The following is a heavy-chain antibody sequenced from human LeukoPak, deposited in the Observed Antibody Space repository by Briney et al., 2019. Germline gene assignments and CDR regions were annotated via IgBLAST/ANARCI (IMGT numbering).Heavy chain of an antibody. Sequence: SETLSLTCTVSGGSISSGSYYWSWIRQPAGKGLEWIGRIYTSGSTNYNPSLKSRVTISVDTSKNQFSLKLSSVTAADTAVYYCATFFAQYSSSYFDYWGQGTLVTVSS. CDR3: ATFFAQYSSSYFDY. CDR1: GGSISSGSYY. J-gene: IGHJ4*02. CDR2: IYTSGST. V-gene: IGHV4-61*02. D-gene: IGHD6-6*01.